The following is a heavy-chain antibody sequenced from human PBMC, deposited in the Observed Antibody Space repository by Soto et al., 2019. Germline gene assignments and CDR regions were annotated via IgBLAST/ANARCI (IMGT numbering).Heavy chain of an antibody. D-gene: IGHD2-2*01. CDR1: GGSFSGYY. J-gene: IGHJ4*02. V-gene: IGHV4-34*01. CDR2: INHSGST. CDR3: ARGRDVVVPAAMPMTFDY. Sequence: SETMSLTCAVYGGSFSGYYWSWIRQPPGKGLEWIGEINHSGSTNYNPSLKSRVTISVDTSKNQFSLKLSSVTAADTAVYYCARGRDVVVPAAMPMTFDYWGQGTLVTVSS.